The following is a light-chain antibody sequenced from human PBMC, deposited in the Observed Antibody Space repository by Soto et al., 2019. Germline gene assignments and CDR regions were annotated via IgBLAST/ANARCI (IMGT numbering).Light chain of an antibody. Sequence: QSVLTRPASVSGSPGQSITISCTGTSSDIGAYNYVSWYQQHPGKAPKLIFYDVTNRPAGISSRFSASKSGNTASLTISVLQAEEEADYSCSSYKSSSTLYVFGTGTKVTGL. CDR1: SSDIGAYNY. CDR3: SSYKSSSTLYV. J-gene: IGLJ1*01. V-gene: IGLV2-14*03. CDR2: DVT.